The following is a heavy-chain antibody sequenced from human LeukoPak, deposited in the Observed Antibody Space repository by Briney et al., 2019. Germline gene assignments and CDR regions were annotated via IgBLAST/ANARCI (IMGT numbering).Heavy chain of an antibody. D-gene: IGHD6-19*01. CDR2: ISSYNGNT. Sequence: ASVKVSCKASGYTFTSYGISWVRQAPGQGREWMGWISSYNGNTNYAQNLQGRVTVTTDTSTSTAYMELRSLRSDDTAMYYCASHCSSGHFTYYLDYWGPGTLVTVSS. CDR3: ASHCSSGHFTYYLDY. V-gene: IGHV1-18*01. J-gene: IGHJ4*02. CDR1: GYTFTSYG.